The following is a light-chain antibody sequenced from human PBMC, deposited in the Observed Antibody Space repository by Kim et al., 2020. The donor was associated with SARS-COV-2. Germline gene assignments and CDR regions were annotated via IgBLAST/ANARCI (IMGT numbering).Light chain of an antibody. Sequence: DRLISPCRGNQRINRYLNWYQQNTGKAPKLLIYGASSVQSGVPSRFSGSGSGTDFTLTISSLQPEDFATYYCQQSDSSPQTFGQRTKVDIK. CDR1: QRINRY. CDR2: GAS. J-gene: IGKJ1*01. CDR3: QQSDSSPQT. V-gene: IGKV1-39*01.